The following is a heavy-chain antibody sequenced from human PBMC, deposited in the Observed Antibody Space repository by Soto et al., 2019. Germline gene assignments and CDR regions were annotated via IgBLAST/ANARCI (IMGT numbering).Heavy chain of an antibody. Sequence: QVQLVESGGGVVQPGRSLRLSCAASGFTFSSYSMHWVRQAPGKGLEWVAVISYDGSNKYYADSVKGRFTISRDNSKNPLYLQMNSLRDEDTAVYYCARDGRGSSVGDDAFDIWGQGTMVTVSS. CDR1: GFTFSSYS. V-gene: IGHV3-30-3*01. CDR2: ISYDGSNK. CDR3: ARDGRGSSVGDDAFDI. J-gene: IGHJ3*02. D-gene: IGHD2-2*01.